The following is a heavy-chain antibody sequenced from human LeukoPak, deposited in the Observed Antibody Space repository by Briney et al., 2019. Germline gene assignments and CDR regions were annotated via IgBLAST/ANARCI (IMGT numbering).Heavy chain of an antibody. V-gene: IGHV4-38-2*02. CDR3: ARAPYYGSGTRFDY. J-gene: IGHJ4*02. CDR2: IYHSGST. CDR1: GYSISSGYY. D-gene: IGHD3-10*01. Sequence: PSENLSLTCTVSGYSISSGYYWGWIRQPPGKGLEWIGSIYHSGSTYYNPSLKSRVTISVDTSKNQFSLKLSSVTAADTAVYYCARAPYYGSGTRFDYWGQGTLVTVSS.